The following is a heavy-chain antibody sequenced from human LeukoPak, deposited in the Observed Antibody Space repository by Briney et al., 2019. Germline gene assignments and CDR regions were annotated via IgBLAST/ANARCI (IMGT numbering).Heavy chain of an antibody. CDR2: ISSSSSTI. CDR3: ARDMKQLAYED. V-gene: IGHV3-48*01. J-gene: IGHJ4*02. CDR1: GFTFSSYS. D-gene: IGHD6-6*01. Sequence: GGSLRLSCAASGFTFSSYSMNWFRQAPGKGLEWVSYISSSSSTIYYADSVKGRFTISRDNAKNSLYLQMNSLRAEDTAVYYCARDMKQLAYEDWGQGTLVTVSS.